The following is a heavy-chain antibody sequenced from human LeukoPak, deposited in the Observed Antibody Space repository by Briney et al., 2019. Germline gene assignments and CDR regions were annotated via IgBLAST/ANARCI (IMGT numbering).Heavy chain of an antibody. Sequence: PSETLSLTRTVSGASISSSSHYWAWIRQPPGKGLEWIGTIYYSGSTYYHPSLKSRVTISLDTSKNQLSLKLTSVYAADTAVYYCARHYYETTGCPFDSWGQGTLVTVSS. CDR2: IYYSGST. D-gene: IGHD3-22*01. V-gene: IGHV4-39*07. CDR3: ARHYYETTGCPFDS. J-gene: IGHJ4*02. CDR1: GASISSSSHY.